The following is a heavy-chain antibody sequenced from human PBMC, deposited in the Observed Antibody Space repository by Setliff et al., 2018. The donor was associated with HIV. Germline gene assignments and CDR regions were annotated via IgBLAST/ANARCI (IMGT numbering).Heavy chain of an antibody. CDR2: VYYNGIT. J-gene: IGHJ6*03. CDR3: ARVSYYGSFYYNYYMDV. D-gene: IGHD3-10*01. V-gene: IGHV4-59*11. Sequence: TLSLTCTVSGASISGHYWTWIRQPPGKGLEWIGYVYYNGITNYNPSLKGRVTISLDTSNSQFSLKLSSLTAADTAVYYCARVSYYGSFYYNYYMDVWGKGTTVTVSS. CDR1: GASISGHY.